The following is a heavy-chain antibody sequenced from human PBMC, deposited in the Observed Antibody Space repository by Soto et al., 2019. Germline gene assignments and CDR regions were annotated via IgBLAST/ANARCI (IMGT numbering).Heavy chain of an antibody. D-gene: IGHD1-26*01. CDR1: AYTFTSSG. CDR3: ARGRNDASYYYYYYGMDV. V-gene: IGHV1-18*01. J-gene: IGHJ6*02. Sequence: ASVKVSGTASAYTFTSSGSSWVRQAPGQGVEWMGWISAYNGNTNYAQKLQGRVTMTTDTSTSTAYMELRSLRSDDTAVYYCARGRNDASYYYYYYGMDVWGQGTTVTVSS. CDR2: ISAYNGNT.